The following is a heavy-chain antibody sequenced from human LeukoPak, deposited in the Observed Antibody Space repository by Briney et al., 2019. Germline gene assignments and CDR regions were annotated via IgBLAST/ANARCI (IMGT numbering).Heavy chain of an antibody. Sequence: PGGSLRLSRAASGFTFSSYSMNWVRQAPGKGLEWVSYISSSSKTIYYADSVKGRFTISRDNAKNSLYLQMNSLRGEDSAVYYCARDQGIFDYWGQGTLVTVSS. CDR3: ARDQGIFDY. V-gene: IGHV3-48*01. CDR2: ISSSSKTI. CDR1: GFTFSSYS. J-gene: IGHJ4*02.